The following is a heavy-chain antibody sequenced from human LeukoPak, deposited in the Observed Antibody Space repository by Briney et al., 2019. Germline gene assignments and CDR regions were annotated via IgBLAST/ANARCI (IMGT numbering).Heavy chain of an antibody. D-gene: IGHD2-15*01. CDR2: IYHSGST. CDR3: ARGWGYCSGGSCYFDY. Sequence: SETLSLTCAVYGGSISSSNWWSWVRPPPGKGVEWIGEIYHSGSTNYDPSLKSRVTISVDKSKNQFSLKLSSVTAADTAVYYCARGWGYCSGGSCYFDYWGQGTLVTVSS. CDR1: GGSISSSNW. J-gene: IGHJ4*02. V-gene: IGHV4-4*02.